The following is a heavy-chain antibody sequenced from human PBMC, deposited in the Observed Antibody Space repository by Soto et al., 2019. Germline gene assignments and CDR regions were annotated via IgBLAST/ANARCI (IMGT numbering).Heavy chain of an antibody. V-gene: IGHV1-18*01. CDR1: GGTFSSYA. CDR2: ISPDGGRT. Sequence: GASVKVSCKASGGTFSSYAISWVRQAPGQGLEWMGIISPDGGRTSYAQKFQGRVTMTTDTSTSTAYMELRSLRSDDTAIYYCARDPHEFWTSYWFDPWGQGTPVTVSS. CDR3: ARDPHEFWTSYWFDP. D-gene: IGHD3-3*01. J-gene: IGHJ5*02.